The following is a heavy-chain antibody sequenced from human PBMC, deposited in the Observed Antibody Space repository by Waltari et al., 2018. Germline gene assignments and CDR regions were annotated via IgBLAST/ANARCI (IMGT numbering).Heavy chain of an antibody. Sequence: VKLVQSGAEVKKPGASVKVSCKVSGYTLTDLSMHSVRQAPGKGLEWMGGFDPEDGETIYAQKFQGRVTMTEDTSTDTAYMELSSLRSEDTAVYYCATVGVYCGGDCTDDYWGQGTLVTVSS. CDR2: FDPEDGET. J-gene: IGHJ4*02. D-gene: IGHD2-21*01. CDR1: GYTLTDLS. V-gene: IGHV1-24*01. CDR3: ATVGVYCGGDCTDDY.